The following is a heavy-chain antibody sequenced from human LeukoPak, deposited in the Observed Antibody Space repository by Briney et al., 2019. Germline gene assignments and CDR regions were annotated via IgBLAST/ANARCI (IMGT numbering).Heavy chain of an antibody. D-gene: IGHD2-2*01. J-gene: IGHJ6*02. V-gene: IGHV3-73*01. Sequence: GGSLRLSCAASGFTFSGSAMHWVRQASGKGLEWVGRIRSKANSYATAYAASVKGRFTISRDDSKNTAYLQMNSLKTEDTAVYYCTSFVVVPAAASNYGMDVWGQGTTVTVSS. CDR3: TSFVVVPAAASNYGMDV. CDR2: IRSKANSYAT. CDR1: GFTFSGSA.